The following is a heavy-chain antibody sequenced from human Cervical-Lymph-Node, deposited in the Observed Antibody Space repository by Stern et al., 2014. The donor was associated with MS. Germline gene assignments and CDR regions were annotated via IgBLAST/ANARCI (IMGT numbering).Heavy chain of an antibody. CDR1: GGSVSSDAYY. J-gene: IGHJ4*02. CDR2: IYHSGSC. V-gene: IGHV4-61*08. CDR3: GKQVRE. Sequence: QVQLQESGPGLVKPSETLSLTCTVSGGSVSSDAYYWSWIRQSPGHGLEWIGYIYHSGSCCYHTSLKSRVTMSVDTSKNQFSLRLTSVTAADTAVYYCGKQVREWGRGTLVTVSS.